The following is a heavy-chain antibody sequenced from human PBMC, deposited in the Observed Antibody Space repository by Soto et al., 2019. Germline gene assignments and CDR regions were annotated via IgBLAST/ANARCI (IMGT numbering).Heavy chain of an antibody. CDR3: AKDEFWSGYYTAYYYYGMDV. D-gene: IGHD3-3*01. J-gene: IGHJ6*02. CDR2: ISYDGSNK. Sequence: GGSLRLSCAASGFTFSSYGMHWVRQAPGKGLEWVAVISYDGSNKYYADSVKGRFTIPRDNSKNTLYLQMNSLRAEDTAVYYCAKDEFWSGYYTAYYYYGMDVWGQGSTVTVSS. V-gene: IGHV3-30*18. CDR1: GFTFSSYG.